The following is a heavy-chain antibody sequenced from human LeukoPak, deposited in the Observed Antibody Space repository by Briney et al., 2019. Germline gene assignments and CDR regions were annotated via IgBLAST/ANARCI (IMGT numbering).Heavy chain of an antibody. V-gene: IGHV1-2*02. CDR3: ARGPEAIVVPAAMKGTPDAHPYYYYGMDV. Sequence: ASVKVSCKASGYTFTGYYMHWVRQAPGQGLEWMGWINPNSGGTNYAHKFKGRVTMTRDTSISTPYMELSRLRSDDTAVYYCARGPEAIVVPAAMKGTPDAHPYYYYGMDVWGQGATVTVSS. CDR2: INPNSGGT. CDR1: GYTFTGYY. D-gene: IGHD2-2*01. J-gene: IGHJ6*02.